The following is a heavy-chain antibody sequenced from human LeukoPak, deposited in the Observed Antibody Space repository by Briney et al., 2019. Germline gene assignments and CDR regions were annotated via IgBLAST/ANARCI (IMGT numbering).Heavy chain of an antibody. D-gene: IGHD2-2*01. CDR1: GYTFTSYA. V-gene: IGHV1-3*01. Sequence: GASVKVSCKASGYTFTSYAMHWVRQAPGQRLEWMGWINAGNGNTKYSQKFQGRVTMTRDTSISTAYMELSRLRSDDTAVYYCARDSRRCSSTSCYAFDIWGQGTMVTVSS. CDR2: INAGNGNT. CDR3: ARDSRRCSSTSCYAFDI. J-gene: IGHJ3*02.